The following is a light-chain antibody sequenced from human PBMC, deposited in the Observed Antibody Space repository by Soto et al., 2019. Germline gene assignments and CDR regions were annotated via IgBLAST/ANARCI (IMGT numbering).Light chain of an antibody. CDR1: QNIRSW. J-gene: IGKJ2*01. V-gene: IGKV1-12*01. CDR2: AAS. Sequence: DIQMTPSPSSVSASVGDRVTITCRASQNIRSWLAWYQQKPGKAPHLLIYAASNLQSGIPSRFSGSGSGTDFTPTISGLEPEDFAKYFCQQAHSCPPTFGQGTKLEI. CDR3: QQAHSCPPT.